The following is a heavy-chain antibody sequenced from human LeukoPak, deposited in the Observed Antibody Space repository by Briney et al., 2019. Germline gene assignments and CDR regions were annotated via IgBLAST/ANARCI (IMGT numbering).Heavy chain of an antibody. CDR3: ARDRGIAAAGCFDY. V-gene: IGHV1-2*02. D-gene: IGHD6-13*01. Sequence: ASVKVSCKASGYTFTGYYMHWVRQAPGQGLEWMGWINPNSGGTNYAQKFQGRVTMTRDTSISTAYMELSRLRSDDTAVYYCARDRGIAAAGCFDYWGQGTLVTVYS. J-gene: IGHJ4*02. CDR2: INPNSGGT. CDR1: GYTFTGYY.